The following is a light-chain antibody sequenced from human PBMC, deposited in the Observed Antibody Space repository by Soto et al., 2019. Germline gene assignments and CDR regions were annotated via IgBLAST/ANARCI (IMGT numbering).Light chain of an antibody. CDR2: DAS. V-gene: IGKV1-5*01. CDR3: QQYNSYPWT. CDR1: QSISSW. J-gene: IGKJ1*01. Sequence: DIQMTQSPSTLSASVGDRVTITCRASQSISSWLAWYQQKPGKAPKLLIYDASSLESGVPSRFSGSGSGTEFNLTISSLQTDDFATYYCQQYNSYPWTFGQGNKVELK.